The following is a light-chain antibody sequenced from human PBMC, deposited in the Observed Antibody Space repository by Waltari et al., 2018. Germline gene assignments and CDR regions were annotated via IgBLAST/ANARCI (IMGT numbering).Light chain of an antibody. Sequence: SYELSQTPSVSVSPGQTATITCSGARLGAKYVSWYQQKAGQSPIRVIYEDYKRPSGIPERFSGSSSGNTATLTISGTQAMDEADYYCHAWDTNTAVFGGGTKVTVL. V-gene: IGLV3-1*01. J-gene: IGLJ2*01. CDR2: EDY. CDR3: HAWDTNTAV. CDR1: RLGAKY.